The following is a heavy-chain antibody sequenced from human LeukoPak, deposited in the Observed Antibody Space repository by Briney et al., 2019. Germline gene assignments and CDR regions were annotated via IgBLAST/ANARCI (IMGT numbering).Heavy chain of an antibody. CDR2: IGSSGNTI. Sequence: GGSLRLSCAASGFXFSSYEMNWVRQAPGKGLEWVSYIGSSGNTIYYADSVKGRFTISRDNAKNSLYLRMNSLRAEDTAVYYCAPIAVTSFDYWGQGTLVTVSS. D-gene: IGHD4-17*01. V-gene: IGHV3-48*03. CDR3: APIAVTSFDY. J-gene: IGHJ4*02. CDR1: GFXFSSYE.